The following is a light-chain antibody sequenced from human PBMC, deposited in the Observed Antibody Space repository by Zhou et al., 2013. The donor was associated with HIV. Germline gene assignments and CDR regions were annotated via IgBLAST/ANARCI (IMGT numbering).Light chain of an antibody. CDR1: QSLVHSDGNTY. CDR2: KGS. CDR3: MQGTHWPWT. V-gene: IGKV2-30*02. J-gene: IGKJ1*01. Sequence: DVVMTQSPLSLPVTLGQPASISCRSSQSLVHSDGNTYLNWFQQRPGQSPRRLIYKGSSRDSGVPDRFSGSGSGTDFTLKISRVEAEDVGVYYCMQGTHWPWTFGQGTKVEIK.